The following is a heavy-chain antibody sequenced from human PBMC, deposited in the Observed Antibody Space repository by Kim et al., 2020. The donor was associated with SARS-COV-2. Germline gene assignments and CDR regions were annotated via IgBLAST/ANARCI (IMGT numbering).Heavy chain of an antibody. D-gene: IGHD1-7*01. CDR3: ATVLVGTTPDY. J-gene: IGHJ4*02. Sequence: TIYAQKFQGRVTMTEDTSTDTAYMELSSLRSEDTAVYYCATVLVGTTPDYWGQGTLVTVSS. CDR2: T. V-gene: IGHV1-24*01.